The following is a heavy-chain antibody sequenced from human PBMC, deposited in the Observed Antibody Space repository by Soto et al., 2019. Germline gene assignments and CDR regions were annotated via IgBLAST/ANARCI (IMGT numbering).Heavy chain of an antibody. J-gene: IGHJ3*02. CDR1: GFTFTSSA. CDR2: IVVGSGNT. Sequence: SVKVSCKASGFTFTSSAMQWVRQARGQRLEWIGWIVVGSGNTNYAQKFQESVTITRDMSTSTAYMELSSLRSEDTAVYYCAADRDFWSGHYAVDIWGQGTMVTVSS. D-gene: IGHD3-3*01. V-gene: IGHV1-58*02. CDR3: AADRDFWSGHYAVDI.